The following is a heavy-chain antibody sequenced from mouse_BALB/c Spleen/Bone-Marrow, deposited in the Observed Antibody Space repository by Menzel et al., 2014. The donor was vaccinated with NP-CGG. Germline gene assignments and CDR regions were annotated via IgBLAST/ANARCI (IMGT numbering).Heavy chain of an antibody. V-gene: IGHV1S130*01. CDR3: ARSGFDY. D-gene: IGHD4-1*01. Sequence: VQLQQSGSVLVRPGASVKLSCKASGYTFTSSWMHWAKQRPGQGLEWIGEIHPNSGNTNYNEKFKGKATLTVDTSSSTAYLDLSSLTSEDSAVYYCARSGFDYWGQGTTLTLSS. CDR2: IHPNSGNT. J-gene: IGHJ2*01. CDR1: GYTFTSSW.